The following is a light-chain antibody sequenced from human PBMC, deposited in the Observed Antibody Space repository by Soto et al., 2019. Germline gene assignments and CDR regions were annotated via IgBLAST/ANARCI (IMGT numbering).Light chain of an antibody. J-gene: IGLJ1*01. CDR2: EGS. Sequence: QSALTQPASVSGSPGQSITISCTGTSSDVGSYNLVSWYQQHPGKAPKAMIYEGSKRPSGVSNRFSASKSGTTASLTISGLQAEDEADYYCCSYAGNSIYVFGSGTKVTV. V-gene: IGLV2-23*01. CDR1: SSDVGSYNL. CDR3: CSYAGNSIYV.